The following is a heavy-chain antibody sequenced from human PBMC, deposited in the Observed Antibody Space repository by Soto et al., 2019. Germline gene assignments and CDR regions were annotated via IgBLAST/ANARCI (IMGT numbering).Heavy chain of an antibody. J-gene: IGHJ5*02. CDR1: GFTFSSYG. CDR2: ISYDGSNK. V-gene: IGHV3-30*18. CDR3: AKDRSVSSNRFDP. Sequence: LRLSCAASGFTFSSYGMHWVRQAPGKGLEWVAVISYDGSNKYYADSVKGRFTISRDNSKNTLYLQMNSLRAEDTAVYYCAKDRSVSSNRFDPWGQGSVVTVSS.